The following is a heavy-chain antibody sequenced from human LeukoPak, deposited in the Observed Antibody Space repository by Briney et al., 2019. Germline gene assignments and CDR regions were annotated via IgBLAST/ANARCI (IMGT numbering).Heavy chain of an antibody. V-gene: IGHV3-48*03. CDR2: ITSSGSTI. CDR3: ARPGYSSSWSAFDI. CDR1: GFTFSAYD. D-gene: IGHD6-13*01. Sequence: PGGSLRLSCAASGFTFSAYDMNWVRQAPGKGLEWVSHITSSGSTIYYADSVKGPLTISRDNAKNSLYLQMNSLRAEDTAVYYCARPGYSSSWSAFDIWGQGTMVTVSS. J-gene: IGHJ3*02.